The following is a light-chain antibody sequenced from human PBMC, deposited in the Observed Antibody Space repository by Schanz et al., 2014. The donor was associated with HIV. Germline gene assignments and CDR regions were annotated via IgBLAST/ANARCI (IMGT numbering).Light chain of an antibody. CDR2: QAS. CDR3: QQYDTYPYT. Sequence: IQMTQSPSTVSTSVGDRVTITCRASQTIGRLLAWYQQKPGRAPKLLIYQASILETGVPSRFSGSGSGTSFTLTVTSLQPDDFATYSCQQYDTYPYTFGQGTKLEIK. CDR1: QTIGRL. J-gene: IGKJ2*01. V-gene: IGKV1-5*03.